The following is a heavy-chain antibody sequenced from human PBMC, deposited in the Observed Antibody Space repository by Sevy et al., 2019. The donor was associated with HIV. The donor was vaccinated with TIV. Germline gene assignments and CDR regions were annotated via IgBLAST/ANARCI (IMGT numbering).Heavy chain of an antibody. V-gene: IGHV3-7*01. CDR1: GFTFGSSW. D-gene: IGHD2-8*02. J-gene: IGHJ4*02. CDR3: ASGLV. Sequence: GGSLRLSCAGSGFTFGSSWMSWFRQAPGKGLEWLANIKGDGSKIYYLDSVKGRFTISRDNAKNSLYLQMNSLRAEDTAEYYCASGLVWGQGTLVTVSS. CDR2: IKGDGSKI.